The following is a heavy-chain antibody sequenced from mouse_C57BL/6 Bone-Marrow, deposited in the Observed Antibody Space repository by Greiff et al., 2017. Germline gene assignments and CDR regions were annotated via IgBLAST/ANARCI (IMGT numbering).Heavy chain of an antibody. CDR2: IDPSDSET. Sequence: QVQLQQPGAELVRPGSSVKLSCKASGYTFTSYWMLWVKQRPIQGLEWIGNIDPSDSETHYNQKFKDKATLTVDKSSSTAYMQLSSLTSEDSAVYYCARSGDGYPYYFDYWGQGTTLTVSS. J-gene: IGHJ2*01. V-gene: IGHV1-52*01. CDR1: GYTFTSYW. D-gene: IGHD2-3*01. CDR3: ARSGDGYPYYFDY.